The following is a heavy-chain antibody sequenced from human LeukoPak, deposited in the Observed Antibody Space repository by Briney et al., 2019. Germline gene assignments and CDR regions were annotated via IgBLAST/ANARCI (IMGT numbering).Heavy chain of an antibody. D-gene: IGHD3-10*01. J-gene: IGHJ4*02. CDR1: GFTFSTYG. V-gene: IGHV3-30*02. CDR3: ARPPITMVRGVRALFDY. CDR2: IRYDGSNK. Sequence: PGGSLRLSCAASGFTFSTYGMHWVRQAPGKGLEWVAFIRYDGSNKYYADSVKGRFTISRDNSKNTLYLQMNSLRAEDTAVYYCARPPITMVRGVRALFDYWGQGTLVTVSS.